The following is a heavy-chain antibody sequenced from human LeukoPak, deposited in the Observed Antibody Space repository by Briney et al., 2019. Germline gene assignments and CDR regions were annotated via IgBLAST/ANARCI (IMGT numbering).Heavy chain of an antibody. D-gene: IGHD6-13*01. V-gene: IGHV1-18*01. J-gene: IGHJ5*02. CDR3: ARVMGVAAAHWFDP. CDR2: ISAYNGNT. CDR1: GYTFTSYG. Sequence: ASVKVSCKASGYTFTSYGISWVRQAPGHGLEWMGWISAYNGNTNYAQKLQGRVTMTTDTTTSTAYMELRSLRSDDTAVYYCARVMGVAAAHWFDPWGQGTLVTVSS.